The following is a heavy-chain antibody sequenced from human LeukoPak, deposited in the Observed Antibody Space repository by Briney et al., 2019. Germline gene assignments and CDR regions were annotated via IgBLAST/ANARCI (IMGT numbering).Heavy chain of an antibody. CDR1: GYTFTGYY. CDR3: ARDAYYYDSSGYYWYAFDI. D-gene: IGHD3-22*01. V-gene: IGHV1-2*02. Sequence: ASVKVSCKASGYTFTGYYMHWVRQAPGQGLEWRGWINPNSGGTNYAQKFQGRVTMTRDTSISTAYMELSRLRSDDTAVYYCARDAYYYDSSGYYWYAFDIWGQGTMVTVSS. J-gene: IGHJ3*02. CDR2: INPNSGGT.